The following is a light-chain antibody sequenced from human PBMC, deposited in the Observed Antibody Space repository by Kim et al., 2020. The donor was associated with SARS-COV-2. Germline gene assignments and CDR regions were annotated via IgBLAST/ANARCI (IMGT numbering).Light chain of an antibody. V-gene: IGKV1-5*03. Sequence: LSASVGDSVTITCRASQNINNWLAWYQLRPGSAPKLLIYKASNLESGVPSRFSGSGSGTEFTLTIYSLQPDDFATYYCQQYDTYHTFGQGTKLEI. J-gene: IGKJ2*01. CDR3: QQYDTYHT. CDR2: KAS. CDR1: QNINNW.